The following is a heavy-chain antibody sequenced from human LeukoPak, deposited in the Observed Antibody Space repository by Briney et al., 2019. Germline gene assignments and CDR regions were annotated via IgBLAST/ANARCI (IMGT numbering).Heavy chain of an antibody. CDR1: GFTFSSYA. CDR2: ISGSGGST. D-gene: IGHD3-10*01. V-gene: IGHV3-23*01. Sequence: GGSLRLSCAASGFTFSSYAMSWVRQAPGKGLEWVSAISGSGGSTYYADSVKGRFTISRDNSKNTLYLQMNSLRAEDTAVYYCAKDRRGRFGELLNWFDPWGQGTLVTVSS. CDR3: AKDRRGRFGELLNWFDP. J-gene: IGHJ5*02.